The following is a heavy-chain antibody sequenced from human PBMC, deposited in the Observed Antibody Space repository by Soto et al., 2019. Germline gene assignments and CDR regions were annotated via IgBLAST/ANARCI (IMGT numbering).Heavy chain of an antibody. Sequence: QVQLQESGPGLVKPSQTLSLTCNVSGVSIGSGDYYWSWIRQPPGKGLEWIGYIYISGTTYYNPSLKSRLTISLDTSRNVFSLKLRSVTAADTVVYYCARVPPPYSFSYDDWGQGTLVTVSS. V-gene: IGHV4-30-4*01. CDR3: ARVPPPYSFSYDD. D-gene: IGHD5-12*01. J-gene: IGHJ4*02. CDR1: GVSIGSGDYY. CDR2: IYISGTT.